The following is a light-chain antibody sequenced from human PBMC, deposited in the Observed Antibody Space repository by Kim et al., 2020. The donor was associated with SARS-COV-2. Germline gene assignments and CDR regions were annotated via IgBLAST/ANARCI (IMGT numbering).Light chain of an antibody. Sequence: GQSRTISCTGTSSDVGGYNYVSWYQQHPGKAPKLMIYEVSKRPSGVPDRFSGSKSGNTASLTVSGLQAEDEADYYCSSYAGSNNVVFGGGTQLTVL. CDR2: EVS. CDR3: SSYAGSNNVV. V-gene: IGLV2-8*01. J-gene: IGLJ2*01. CDR1: SSDVGGYNY.